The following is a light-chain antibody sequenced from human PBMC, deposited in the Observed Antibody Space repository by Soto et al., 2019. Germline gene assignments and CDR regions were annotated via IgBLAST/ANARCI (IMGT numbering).Light chain of an antibody. Sequence: EIVLTQSPATLSLSPGERGTLSCRASQSVSSYLAWYQQKPGQAPRLLIYDASNRATGIPARFSGSGSGTDFTLTISSLEPEDFAVYYCQQRSNWRGITFGQGTRLEI. J-gene: IGKJ5*01. V-gene: IGKV3-11*01. CDR2: DAS. CDR3: QQRSNWRGIT. CDR1: QSVSSY.